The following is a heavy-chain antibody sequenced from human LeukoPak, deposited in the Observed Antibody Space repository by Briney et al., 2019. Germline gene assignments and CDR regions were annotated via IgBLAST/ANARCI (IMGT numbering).Heavy chain of an antibody. J-gene: IGHJ4*02. CDR1: GFTFNNYW. D-gene: IGHD6-13*01. Sequence: GGSLRLSCAASGFTFNNYWMSWVRQAPGKGLEWGANIKQDGSEKYYVDSVKGRFTISRDNAKNSLYLQMNSLRAGDTAVYYCVRASRSAAADFDYWGQGTLVTVSS. V-gene: IGHV3-7*01. CDR3: VRASRSAAADFDY. CDR2: IKQDGSEK.